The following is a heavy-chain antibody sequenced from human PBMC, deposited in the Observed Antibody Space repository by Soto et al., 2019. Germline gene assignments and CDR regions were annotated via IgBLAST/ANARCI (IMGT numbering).Heavy chain of an antibody. CDR3: ARDRLDTAMVRYYYYYYGMDV. D-gene: IGHD5-18*01. CDR2: ISYDGSNK. CDR1: GFTFSSYA. Sequence: QVQLVESGGGVVQPGRSLRLSCAASGFTFSSYAMHWVRQAPGKGLEWVAVISYDGSNKYYADSVKGRFTISRDNSKNTLYLQMNSLRAEDTAVYYCARDRLDTAMVRYYYYYYGMDVWGQGTTVTVSS. J-gene: IGHJ6*02. V-gene: IGHV3-30-3*01.